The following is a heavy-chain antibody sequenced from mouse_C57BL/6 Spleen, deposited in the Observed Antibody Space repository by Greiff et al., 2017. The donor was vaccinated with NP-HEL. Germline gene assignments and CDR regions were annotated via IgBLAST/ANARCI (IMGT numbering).Heavy chain of an antibody. D-gene: IGHD2-1*01. CDR3: AKKRGDGNYDFFYAMDY. V-gene: IGHV1-81*01. J-gene: IGHJ4*01. Sequence: QVQLQQSGAELARPGASVKLSCTASGYTFTSYGISWVKQRTGQGLEWIGEIYPRSGNTYYNEKFKGKATLTADKSSSTAYMELRSLTSEDSAVYFCAKKRGDGNYDFFYAMDYWGQGTSVTVSS. CDR2: IYPRSGNT. CDR1: GYTFTSYG.